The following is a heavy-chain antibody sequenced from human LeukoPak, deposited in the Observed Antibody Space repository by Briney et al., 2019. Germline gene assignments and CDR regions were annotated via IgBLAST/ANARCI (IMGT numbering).Heavy chain of an antibody. CDR2: ISFSGANT. V-gene: IGHV3-23*01. CDR3: ARDMELST. CDR1: GFTFGDSA. J-gene: IGHJ6*02. Sequence: PGGSLRLSCVASGFTFGDSAMTWVRQAPGKGLEWVSLISFSGANTYCLDSVKGRFTISRDNSKDTVYLQMNSLRAEDTAIYYCARDMELSTWGLGTKVIVSS. D-gene: IGHD1-1*01.